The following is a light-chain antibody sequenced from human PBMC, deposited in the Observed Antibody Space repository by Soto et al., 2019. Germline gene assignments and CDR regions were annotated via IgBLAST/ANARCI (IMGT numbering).Light chain of an antibody. V-gene: IGKV3-20*01. CDR1: QSVSSSY. Sequence: IVLTQSPGTLSLSPGERATLACRASQSVSSSYLARYQQKPGQAPRLLIYGASSRATGILDRFSGSGSVTDFTLAISRLEPEDFAVYYCQQYGSSPLTFGGGPKVEIK. CDR3: QQYGSSPLT. CDR2: GAS. J-gene: IGKJ4*01.